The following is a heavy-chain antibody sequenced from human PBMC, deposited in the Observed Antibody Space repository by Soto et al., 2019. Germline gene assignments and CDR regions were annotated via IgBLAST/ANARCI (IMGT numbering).Heavy chain of an antibody. J-gene: IGHJ4*02. CDR1: GASISRYY. CDR2: MYYSGNA. V-gene: IGHV4-59*01. D-gene: IGHD3-22*01. CDR3: AREYPVSSAYFDY. Sequence: SETLSLTSTVSGASISRYYWSWIRQSPGKGLEWIGYMYYSGNANYNPSLRSRITISVDTSKNQFSLNLNSVTAADTAVYYCAREYPVSSAYFDYWGQGILVTVSS.